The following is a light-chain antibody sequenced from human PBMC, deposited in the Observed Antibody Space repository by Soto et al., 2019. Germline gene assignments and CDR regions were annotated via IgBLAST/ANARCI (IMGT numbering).Light chain of an antibody. CDR3: QQHDDSFTWR. Sequence: EIVLTQSPGTLSLSPGEKAILSCRASQSIAPNYLAWYQQKPGQAPRLLIYGASSRATGIPDRFSGSGSGTDFTLTISRLEPKDFAVYFCQQHDDSFTWRFGQGTKVEIK. J-gene: IGKJ1*01. CDR2: GAS. V-gene: IGKV3-20*01. CDR1: QSIAPNY.